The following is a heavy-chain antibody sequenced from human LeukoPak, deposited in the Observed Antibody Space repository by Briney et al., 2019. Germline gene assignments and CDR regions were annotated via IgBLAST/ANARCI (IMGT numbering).Heavy chain of an antibody. J-gene: IGHJ4*02. D-gene: IGHD1-26*01. CDR1: GFTFSNTW. CDR3: ARDQIGSLDY. V-gene: IGHV3-7*01. CDR2: INQDGSTK. Sequence: GGSLRLSCAASGFTFSNTWMAWVRQAPGKGLEWVANINQDGSTKQYVDSVKGRFTISRDNAKNSLYLQMNSLGAEDTAVYYCARDQIGSLDYWGQGTLVTVSS.